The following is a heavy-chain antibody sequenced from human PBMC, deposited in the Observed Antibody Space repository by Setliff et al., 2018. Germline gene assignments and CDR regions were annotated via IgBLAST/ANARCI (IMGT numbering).Heavy chain of an antibody. CDR2: INDGNGHT. CDR1: GYTFSNYL. Sequence: ASVKVSCKASGYTFSNYLLHWVRQAPGQSPEWVGWINDGNGHTKYSQRFQDRITITSETSATTVYMELRSLRSEDTAVYYCVRVDMVLSNFDFWGQGTLVTVSS. CDR3: VRVDMVLSNFDF. J-gene: IGHJ4*02. V-gene: IGHV1-3*01. D-gene: IGHD5-12*01.